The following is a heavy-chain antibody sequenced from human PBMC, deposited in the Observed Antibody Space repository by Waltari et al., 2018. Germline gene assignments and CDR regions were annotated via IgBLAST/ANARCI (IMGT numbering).Heavy chain of an antibody. CDR2: IHYSGST. Sequence: QVQLHQWGAGQLKPSETLSLTCAVSGESFLGYFWSWIRQSPGKGLEWLGSIHYSGSTHYNPTLESRLSLSVDTTKKQFSLSLTSVTAADAALYFCARYGEVPASYFFDYWGQGTLVTVSS. CDR1: GESFLGYF. D-gene: IGHD2-21*01. CDR3: ARYGEVPASYFFDY. V-gene: IGHV4-34*01. J-gene: IGHJ4*01.